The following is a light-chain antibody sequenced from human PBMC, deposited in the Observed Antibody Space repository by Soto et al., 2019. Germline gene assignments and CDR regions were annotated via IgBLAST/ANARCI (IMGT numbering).Light chain of an antibody. V-gene: IGLV3-21*02. J-gene: IGLJ2*01. CDR3: QVRESTGDRVV. CDR1: NIGSKS. CDR2: DDS. Sequence: SYELTQTSSVSVAPGQTAKITCGGNNIGSKSVHWYQQKAGQAPVLVVHDDSDRPSGIPERFSGSNSANTATLTISSVEAGDEADDCGQVRESTGDRVVFPGGTKLPVL.